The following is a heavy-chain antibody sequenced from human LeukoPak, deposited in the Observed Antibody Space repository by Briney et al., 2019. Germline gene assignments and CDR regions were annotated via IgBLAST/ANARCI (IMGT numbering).Heavy chain of an antibody. J-gene: IGHJ4*02. V-gene: IGHV3-23*01. CDR1: GFTFSSYA. Sequence: PGGSLRLSCAASGFTFSSYAMSWVRQAPGKGLEWVSAISGSGGSTDYADSVKGRLTISRDNSKNTLYLQMNSLRAEGTAVYYCARVVDHDYGDYYLDYWGQGTLVTVSS. CDR3: ARVVDHDYGDYYLDY. CDR2: ISGSGGST. D-gene: IGHD4-17*01.